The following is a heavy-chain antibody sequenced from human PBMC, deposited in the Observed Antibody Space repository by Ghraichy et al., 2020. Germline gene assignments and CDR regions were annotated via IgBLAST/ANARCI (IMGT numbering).Heavy chain of an antibody. V-gene: IGHV3-21*06. CDR2: ISSSSSYI. Sequence: GGSLRLSCAASGFDFRHFGMTWVRQAPGKGLEWVASISSSSSYIYYADSAKGRFTISRDNAQNSLFLQMTSLRVEDTAVFYCAKDRYSGSYYNVDLWGHGTLVTVSS. CDR1: GFDFRHFG. CDR3: AKDRYSGSYYNVDL. D-gene: IGHD1-26*01. J-gene: IGHJ5*01.